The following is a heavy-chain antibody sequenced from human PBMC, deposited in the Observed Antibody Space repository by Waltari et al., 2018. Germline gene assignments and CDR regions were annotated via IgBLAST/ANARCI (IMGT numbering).Heavy chain of an antibody. CDR2: INSAASTT. CDR3: ARGSPSYWALGL. V-gene: IGHV3-74*01. CDR1: GFTFSNYW. D-gene: IGHD2-8*02. Sequence: EEQLVESGGGLVQPGGSLRLPCAASGFTFSNYWMHWVRQAPGKGPVWVSRINSAASTTNYADSVKGRFTISRDNAKNTLYLQMDSLRVEDTAVYYCARGSPSYWALGLWGQGILVTVSS. J-gene: IGHJ4*02.